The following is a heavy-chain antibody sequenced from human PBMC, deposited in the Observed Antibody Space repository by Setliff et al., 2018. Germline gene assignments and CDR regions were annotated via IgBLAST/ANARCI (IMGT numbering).Heavy chain of an antibody. CDR1: GGSFSGYY. J-gene: IGHJ6*03. CDR2: IYYTGRA. Sequence: SETLSLTCAVYGGSFSGYYWSWVRQPPGKRLECIGSIYYTGRAYYNPSLGSRVTISVDTSRNQFYLKVDSVTAADTAVYYCARQYYNYIWGSSDYYYYMDVWGKGTTVTVSS. D-gene: IGHD3-16*01. V-gene: IGHV4-34*01. CDR3: ARQYYNYIWGSSDYYYYMDV.